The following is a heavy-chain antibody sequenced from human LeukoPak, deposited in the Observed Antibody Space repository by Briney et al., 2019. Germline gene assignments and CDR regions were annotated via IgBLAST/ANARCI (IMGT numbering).Heavy chain of an antibody. CDR3: AREGYTSGRAAAFDF. Sequence: GGSLRLSCAASGFTLSNYHMHWVRQAPGRGLEWVALIPHGGGGKQYAASVQDRFTISRDNSENTVYLQMNSLRHDDAAVYFCAREGYTSGRAAAFDFWGRGTLVTVSS. D-gene: IGHD6-19*01. J-gene: IGHJ4*01. V-gene: IGHV3-30*04. CDR1: GFTLSNYH. CDR2: IPHGGGGK.